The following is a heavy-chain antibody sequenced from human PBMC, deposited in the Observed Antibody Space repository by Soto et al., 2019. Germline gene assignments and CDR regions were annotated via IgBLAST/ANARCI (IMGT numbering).Heavy chain of an antibody. CDR1: GFTFSSYW. Sequence: EVQLVESGGGLVQPGGSLRLSCAASGFTFSSYWMHWVRQAPGKGLMWVSRINSDGSSTTFADSVKGRFTISRDNAKNTLYLQMNSLRAEDTAVYYCARDSGSYADYWGQGTLVTVSS. CDR3: ARDSGSYADY. V-gene: IGHV3-74*01. D-gene: IGHD1-26*01. CDR2: INSDGSST. J-gene: IGHJ4*02.